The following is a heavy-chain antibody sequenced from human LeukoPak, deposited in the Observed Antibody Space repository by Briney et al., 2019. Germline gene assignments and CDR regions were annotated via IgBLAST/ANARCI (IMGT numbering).Heavy chain of an antibody. CDR1: GYTFTNYF. J-gene: IGHJ4*02. CDR2: INAGNGNT. Sequence: GASVKVSCKASGYTFTNYFMHWVRQAPGQRLEWLGWINAGNGNTKYSQKFQGRVTITRDTAASTAYMELSGLRSEDTAVYYCARRYCSNISCYYFDYWGQGTLVIVSS. V-gene: IGHV1-3*01. CDR3: ARRYCSNISCYYFDY. D-gene: IGHD2-2*01.